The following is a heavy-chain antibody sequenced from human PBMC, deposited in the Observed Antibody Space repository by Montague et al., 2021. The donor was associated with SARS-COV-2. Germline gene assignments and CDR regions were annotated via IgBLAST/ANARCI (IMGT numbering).Heavy chain of an antibody. CDR1: GGSISSGSYY. CDR3: ARGVLRYFDWTSPFDY. Sequence: TLSLTCTVSGGSISSGSYYWSWIRQPAGKGLEWIGRIYTSGSTNYNPSLKSRVTISVDTSKNQFFLKLSSVTAADTAVYYCARGVLRYFDWTSPFDYWGQGTLVTVSS. V-gene: IGHV4-61*02. D-gene: IGHD3-9*01. J-gene: IGHJ4*02. CDR2: IYTSGST.